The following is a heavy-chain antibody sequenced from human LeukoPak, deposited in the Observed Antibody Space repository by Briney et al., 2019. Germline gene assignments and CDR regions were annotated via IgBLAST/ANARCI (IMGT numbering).Heavy chain of an antibody. CDR2: IWYDGSNK. V-gene: IGHV3-33*01. Sequence: PGGSLRLSCAASGFTFSSYGMHWVRQAPGKGLEWVAVIWYDGSNKYYADSVKGRFTISRDNAKNTLYLQMNSLRAEDTAVYYCARPYYYDSSGYPPFNWFDPWGQGTLVTVSS. CDR3: ARPYYYDSSGYPPFNWFDP. CDR1: GFTFSSYG. J-gene: IGHJ5*02. D-gene: IGHD3-22*01.